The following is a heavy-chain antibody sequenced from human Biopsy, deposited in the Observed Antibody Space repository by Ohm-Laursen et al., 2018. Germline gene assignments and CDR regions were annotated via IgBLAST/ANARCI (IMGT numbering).Heavy chain of an antibody. Sequence: ASVKVSCKASGYTFTGYHVHWARQAPGQGLEWMGWINAKTGDTNYAQKFQGRVTMTRDTSISTAYVDLSSLRSDDTAVYYCTRGGYYYDSLAYYYWFDPWGQGTLATVSS. CDR3: TRGGYYYDSLAYYYWFDP. V-gene: IGHV1-2*02. D-gene: IGHD3-22*01. J-gene: IGHJ5*02. CDR2: INAKTGDT. CDR1: GYTFTGYH.